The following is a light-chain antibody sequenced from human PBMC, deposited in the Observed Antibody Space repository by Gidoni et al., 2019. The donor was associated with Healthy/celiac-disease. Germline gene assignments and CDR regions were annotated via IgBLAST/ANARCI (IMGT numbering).Light chain of an antibody. Sequence: DIVMTQSPDSLAVSLGERATINCKSSQSVLYSSNNKNYLTWYQQKPGQPPKLRIYWAATRESGVPDRFSGSGSGTDFTLTISSLQAEDVAVYYCQQYYTEGYTFGQGTKLEIK. CDR3: QQYYTEGYT. CDR2: WAA. J-gene: IGKJ2*01. CDR1: QSVLYSSNNKNY. V-gene: IGKV4-1*01.